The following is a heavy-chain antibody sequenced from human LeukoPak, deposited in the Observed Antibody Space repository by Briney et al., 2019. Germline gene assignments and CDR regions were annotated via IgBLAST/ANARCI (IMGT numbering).Heavy chain of an antibody. CDR2: IYYSGST. V-gene: IGHV4-39*01. D-gene: IGHD2-2*01. Sequence: SETLSFTCTVSGGSISSYYWGWIRQPPGKGLEWIGSIYYSGSTYYNPSLKSRVTISVDTSKNQFSLKLSSVTAADTAVYYCARHGEGYCSSTSCQGDWFDPWGQGTLVTVSS. CDR1: GGSISSYY. CDR3: ARHGEGYCSSTSCQGDWFDP. J-gene: IGHJ5*02.